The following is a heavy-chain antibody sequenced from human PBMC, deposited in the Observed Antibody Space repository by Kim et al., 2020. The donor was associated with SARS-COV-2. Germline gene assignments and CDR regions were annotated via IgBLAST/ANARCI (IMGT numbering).Heavy chain of an antibody. CDR2: ICYSGST. CDR3: AAAVYSYGYGAYYYYGMDV. D-gene: IGHD5-18*01. J-gene: IGHJ6*02. V-gene: IGHV4-59*01. Sequence: SETLSLTCTVSGGSISSYDWSWIRQPPGKGLEWIGYICYSGSTNYNPSLKSRVTISVDTSKNQFSLKLSSVTAADTAVYYFAAAVYSYGYGAYYYYGMDVWGQGTTGTVSS. CDR1: GGSISSYD.